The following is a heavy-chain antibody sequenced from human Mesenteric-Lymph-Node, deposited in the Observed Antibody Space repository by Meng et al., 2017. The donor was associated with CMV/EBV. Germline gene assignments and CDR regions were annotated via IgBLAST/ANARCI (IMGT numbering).Heavy chain of an antibody. D-gene: IGHD6-6*01. V-gene: IGHV4-31*03. CDR3: ARERSPADV. CDR2: IHYSGST. J-gene: IGHJ6*02. CDR1: GGSINNGGYY. Sequence: SETLSLTCTVSGGSINNGGYYWSWIRQHPGKGLEWIGYIHYSGSTNYNPSIKSRVIISLDTSKNQFSLRLTSVTAADTAVYYCARERSPADVWGQGTTVTVSS.